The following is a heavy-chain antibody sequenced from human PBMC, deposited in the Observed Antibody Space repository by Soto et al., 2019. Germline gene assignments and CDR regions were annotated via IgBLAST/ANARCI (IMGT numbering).Heavy chain of an antibody. V-gene: IGHV4-59*01. CDR1: GGSMRNYF. D-gene: IGHD6-13*01. J-gene: IGHJ4*02. Sequence: PSETLSLTCTVSGGSMRNYFWTWIRQPPGKGLEWIGYIHYSGATSFFSSYNPSPRGRVTISEDTSKNQFSLKLLSVTSADTAVYFCAAGEASSRNLAPYYLNFWGQGTLVTVSS. CDR2: IHYSGATSFFS. CDR3: AAGEASSRNLAPYYLNF.